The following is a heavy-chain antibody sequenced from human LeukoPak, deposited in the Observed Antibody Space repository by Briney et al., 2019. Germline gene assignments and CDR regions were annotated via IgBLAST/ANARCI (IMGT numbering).Heavy chain of an antibody. D-gene: IGHD6-13*01. V-gene: IGHV3-23*01. J-gene: IGHJ6*02. CDR2: ISGSGGST. CDR3: AKLAVAGSKYYYYGMDV. CDR1: GFTFSSYA. Sequence: PGGSLRLSCAASGFTFSSYAMSWVRQAPGKGLEWVSAISGSGGSTYYADSVKGRFTISRDNSKNTLYLQMNSLRAEDTAVYYCAKLAVAGSKYYYYGMDVWGQGTTVTVSS.